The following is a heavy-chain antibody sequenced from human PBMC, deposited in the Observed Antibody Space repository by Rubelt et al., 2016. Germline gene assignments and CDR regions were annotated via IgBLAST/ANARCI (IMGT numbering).Heavy chain of an antibody. J-gene: IGHJ4*02. V-gene: IGHV4-39*07. D-gene: IGHD6-19*01. Sequence: TYYNPSLKSRVTISVDTSKNQFSLKLSSVTAADTAVYYCARDYGQWLVHIDYWGQGTLVTVSS. CDR3: ARDYGQWLVHIDY. CDR2: T.